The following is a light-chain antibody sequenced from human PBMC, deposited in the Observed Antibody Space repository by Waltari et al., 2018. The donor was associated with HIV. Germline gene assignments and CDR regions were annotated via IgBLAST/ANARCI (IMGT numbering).Light chain of an antibody. CDR1: QDIRKY. Sequence: DIQMTQSPSSLSASVGDRVTITCQASQDIRKYLNWYQQKPGKAPKLLIFDESHLKIGVPSRFSGSGSDTHFTLTISSLQPEDFATYFCQQYHRVPLNFGGGTKVEIK. V-gene: IGKV1-33*01. CDR3: QQYHRVPLN. CDR2: DES. J-gene: IGKJ4*01.